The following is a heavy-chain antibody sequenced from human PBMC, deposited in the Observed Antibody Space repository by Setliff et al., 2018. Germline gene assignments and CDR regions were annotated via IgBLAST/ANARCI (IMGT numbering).Heavy chain of an antibody. CDR3: ASGSLVAAGTGN. Sequence: ASVKVSCKASGYTLTTYFMNWVRQAPGQGLEWMGYINTRTGNPMYAQGFTGRFVFSLDPSVSTAYLQISSLKAEDTALYYCASGSLVAAGTGNWGQGTRVAVSS. CDR1: GYTLTTYF. D-gene: IGHD6-13*01. CDR2: INTRTGNP. V-gene: IGHV7-4-1*02. J-gene: IGHJ4*02.